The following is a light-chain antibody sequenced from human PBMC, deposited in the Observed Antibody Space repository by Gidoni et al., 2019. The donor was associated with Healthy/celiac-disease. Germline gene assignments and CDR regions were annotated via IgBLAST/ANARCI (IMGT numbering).Light chain of an antibody. Sequence: SYELTQPPLVSVSPGQTASITCSGDKLGDKYACWYQQKPGQSPVLVIYQDSKRPSGIPERFSGSNSGNTATLTISGTQAMDEADYYCQAWDSSTSHYVFGTGTKVTVL. CDR2: QDS. CDR1: KLGDKY. V-gene: IGLV3-1*01. J-gene: IGLJ1*01. CDR3: QAWDSSTSHYV.